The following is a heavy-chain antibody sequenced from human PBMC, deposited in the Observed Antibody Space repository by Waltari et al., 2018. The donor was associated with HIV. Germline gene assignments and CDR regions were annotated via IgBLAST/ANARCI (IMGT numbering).Heavy chain of an antibody. D-gene: IGHD2-2*01. V-gene: IGHV3-30*02. J-gene: IGHJ6*02. CDR1: SYG. CDR2: IRYDGSNK. Sequence: SYGMHWVRQAPGKGLEWVAFIRYDGSNKYYADSVKGRFTISRDNSKNTLYLQMNSLRAEDTAVYYCAKDSAGPSISVGHCRGTSCYDYYYGMDVWGQGTTVTVSS. CDR3: AKDSAGPSISVGHCRGTSCYDYYYGMDV.